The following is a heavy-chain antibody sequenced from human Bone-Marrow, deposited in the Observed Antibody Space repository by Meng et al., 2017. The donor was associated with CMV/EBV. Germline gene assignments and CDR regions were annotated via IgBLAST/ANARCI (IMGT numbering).Heavy chain of an antibody. J-gene: IGHJ4*02. D-gene: IGHD6-13*01. CDR1: GFTFDDYG. CDR3: AREGGPIAAAGTFHY. Sequence: GGSLRLSCAASGFTFDDYGISWVRQTPGKGLEWVSGMNWNGGSTGYADSVKGRFTISRDNAKNSLYLQMNSLRVEDTALYYCAREGGPIAAAGTFHYWGQGTLVTVSS. V-gene: IGHV3-20*04. CDR2: MNWNGGST.